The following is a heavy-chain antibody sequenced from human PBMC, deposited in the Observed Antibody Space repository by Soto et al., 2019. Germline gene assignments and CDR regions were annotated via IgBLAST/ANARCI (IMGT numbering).Heavy chain of an antibody. CDR1: GYTFTSDY. CDR2: INPSAGST. Sequence: QVQLVQSGAEVKKPGASVKVSCKASGYTFTSDYMHWVRQAPGQGLEWMGIINPSAGSTYYAQRFQGRITVSMDTSTSTFYMELSRLTSEDTAVYYCARDLTRRGTTMVKDNYFDYWGQGTLVTVST. CDR3: ARDLTRRGTTMVKDNYFDY. D-gene: IGHD5-18*01. V-gene: IGHV1-46*01. J-gene: IGHJ4*02.